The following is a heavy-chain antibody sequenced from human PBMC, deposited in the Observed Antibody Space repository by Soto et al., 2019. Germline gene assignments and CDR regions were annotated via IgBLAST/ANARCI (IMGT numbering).Heavy chain of an antibody. V-gene: IGHV1-46*01. D-gene: IGHD3-3*01. CDR3: ARDLGVMGSITIFGVVDY. Sequence: QVQLVQSGAEVKKPGASVKVSCKASGYTFTSYYMHWVRQAPGQGLEWMGIINPSGGSTSYAQKFQGGVTMIRDTSTSPVYMVLSSLRSEETAVYYCARDLGVMGSITIFGVVDYWGQGTLVTVSS. CDR2: INPSGGST. CDR1: GYTFTSYY. J-gene: IGHJ4*02.